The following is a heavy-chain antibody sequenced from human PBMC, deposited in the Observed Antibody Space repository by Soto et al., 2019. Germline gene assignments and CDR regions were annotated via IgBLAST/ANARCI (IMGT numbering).Heavy chain of an antibody. V-gene: IGHV3-9*01. CDR3: GKDIMAVAANEAFDI. CDR1: GFTFDDYA. CDR2: ISWNSGSI. D-gene: IGHD6-19*01. J-gene: IGHJ3*02. Sequence: EVQLVESGGGLVQPGRSLRLSCAASGFTFDDYAMHWVRQAPGKGLEWVSGISWNSGSIGYAYSVKGRFTISRDNAKNSLYLQMSSRRAEDTALYYCGKDIMAVAANEAFDIWGQGTMVTVSS.